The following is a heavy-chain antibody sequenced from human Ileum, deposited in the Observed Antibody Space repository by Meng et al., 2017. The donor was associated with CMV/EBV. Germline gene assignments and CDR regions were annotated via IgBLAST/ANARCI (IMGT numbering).Heavy chain of an antibody. D-gene: IGHD1-26*01. J-gene: IGHJ4*02. V-gene: IGHV4-39*07. CDR1: GDPISSGSHS. CDR3: ARDLTNKWFYY. Sequence: QMQRPESGPGLVKPAETLSLTCTASGDPISSGSHSWAWFRQPPGKRLEWIGSMYFSGIADYNPSLKSRVTISLHATQKQFSLRLTSVTAADSAVYFCARDLTNKWFYYWGQGTLVTVSS. CDR2: MYFSGIA.